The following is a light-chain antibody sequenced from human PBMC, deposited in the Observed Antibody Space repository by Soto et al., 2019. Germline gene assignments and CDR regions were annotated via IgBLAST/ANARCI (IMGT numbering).Light chain of an antibody. Sequence: EIVLTQSPATLSLSPGERATLSCRASQSVSSYLAWYQQKPGQAPRLLIYDACNRATGIPARFSGSGSGTDFTLTISSLEPEDFAVYYCQQRSNWRITFGQGTRLEIK. V-gene: IGKV3-11*01. CDR2: DAC. CDR1: QSVSSY. CDR3: QQRSNWRIT. J-gene: IGKJ5*01.